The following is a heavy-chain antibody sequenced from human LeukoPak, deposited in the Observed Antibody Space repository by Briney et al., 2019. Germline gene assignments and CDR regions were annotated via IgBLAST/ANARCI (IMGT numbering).Heavy chain of an antibody. V-gene: IGHV3-21*04. D-gene: IGHD3-10*01. CDR1: GFTFSSYS. CDR3: ARAVRGLGRIDY. Sequence: GGSLRLSCAASGFTFSSYSMNWVRQAPGKGLEWVSSISSSSSYIYYADSVKGRFTISRDNAKNSLYLQMNSLRAEDTAVYYCARAVRGLGRIDYWGQGSLVSVSS. CDR2: ISSSSSYI. J-gene: IGHJ4*02.